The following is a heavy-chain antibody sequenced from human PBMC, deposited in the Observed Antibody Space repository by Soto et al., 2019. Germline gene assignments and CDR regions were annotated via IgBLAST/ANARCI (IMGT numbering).Heavy chain of an antibody. CDR2: AYHNGLT. J-gene: IGHJ4*02. D-gene: IGHD6-19*01. CDR1: GDSVTSNFW. Sequence: TLSLTCALSGDSVTSNFWWSWVRQPPGKALEWIGEAYHNGLTDYTPSLKSRVTMSVDTTKNEFSLKLTSLTAADTAIYYCARDAAVPGESDRFDYWGQGTLVTVSS. CDR3: ARDAAVPGESDRFDY. V-gene: IGHV4-4*02.